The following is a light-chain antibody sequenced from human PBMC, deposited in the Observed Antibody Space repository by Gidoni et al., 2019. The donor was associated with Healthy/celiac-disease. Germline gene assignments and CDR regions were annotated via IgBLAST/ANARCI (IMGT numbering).Light chain of an antibody. CDR2: AAS. V-gene: IGKV1-39*01. J-gene: IGKJ1*01. CDR1: QSISSY. CDR3: QQSYSTPWT. Sequence: DIPLTQSPSSLSASVGDRVTITCRASQSISSYLNWYQQKPGKAPKLLIYAASSLQSGVPSRVSGIESGTDFTRTISSLQPEDFATYYCQQSYSTPWTFGQGTKVEIK.